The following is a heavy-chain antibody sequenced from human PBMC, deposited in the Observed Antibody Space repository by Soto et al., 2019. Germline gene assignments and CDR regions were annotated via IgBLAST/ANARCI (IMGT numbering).Heavy chain of an antibody. CDR2: ISYSGNT. CDR1: GGSISGGSFY. D-gene: IGHD2-21*02. J-gene: IGHJ5*02. Sequence: PSETLSLTCTVSGGSISGGSFYWSWIRQHPGKGLEWIGYISYSGNTYYNASLQSRISMSLDSSKNQFSLTLSSVTAADTAVYYCARTVEVTAIHGPWGQGTLVTVSS. CDR3: ARTVEVTAIHGP. V-gene: IGHV4-31*03.